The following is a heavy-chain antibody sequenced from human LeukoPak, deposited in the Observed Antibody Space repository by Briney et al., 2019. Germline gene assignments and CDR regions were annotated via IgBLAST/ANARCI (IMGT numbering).Heavy chain of an antibody. V-gene: IGHV4-59*01. CDR3: ARVPWDGYNYYFDY. CDR2: IYHTGNT. J-gene: IGHJ4*02. CDR1: GGSISSYY. D-gene: IGHD5-24*01. Sequence: NTSETLSLTCTVSGGSISSYYWTWIRQPPGKGLEWIGNIYHTGNTNYNPSLKNRGTISVDTSKNQFSLKLSSVTAAGAAVYYCARVPWDGYNYYFDYWGQGTLVTVSS.